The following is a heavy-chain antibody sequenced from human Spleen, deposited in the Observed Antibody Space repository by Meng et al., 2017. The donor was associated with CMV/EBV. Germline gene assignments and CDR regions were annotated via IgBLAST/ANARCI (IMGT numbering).Heavy chain of an antibody. V-gene: IGHV1-18*01. J-gene: IGHJ6*02. CDR1: GYTFTSYA. CDR3: ARNSVGMDV. CDR2: ISDFNVNT. Sequence: ASVKVSCKTSGYTFTSYAISWVRQAPGQGLEWMGWISDFNVNTNYAQKVQGRVTLTTDTSTNTVYMELRSLRSDDTAVYYCARNSVGMDVWGQGTTVTVSS.